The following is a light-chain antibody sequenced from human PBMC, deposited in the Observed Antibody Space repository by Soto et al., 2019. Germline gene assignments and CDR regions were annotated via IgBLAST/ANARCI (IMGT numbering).Light chain of an antibody. CDR3: IQGSSTPRT. CDR2: AAS. CDR1: QSMDPY. J-gene: IGKJ2*01. V-gene: IGKV1-39*01. Sequence: DIHFTQSPSSLSASVGDRIAITRWESQSMDPYRNWYQQKPGKAPSLLIYAASRLQSGVPSRLRGSGSESHCTLTISGLQSEDFATYHCIQGSSTPRTLGQG.